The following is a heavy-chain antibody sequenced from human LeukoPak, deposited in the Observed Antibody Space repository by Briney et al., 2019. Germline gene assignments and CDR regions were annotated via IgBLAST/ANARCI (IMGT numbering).Heavy chain of an antibody. CDR3: ARRGEFSGYYYAFDY. D-gene: IGHD3-22*01. CDR2: IYYSGST. J-gene: IGHJ4*02. Sequence: SETLSLTCTVSGGSISSYYWSWIRQPPGKGLEWIGYIYYSGSTNYNPSLKSRVTISVDTSKNQFSLKLSSVTAADTAVYYCARRGEFSGYYYAFDYWGQGTLVTVSS. CDR1: GGSISSYY. V-gene: IGHV4-59*12.